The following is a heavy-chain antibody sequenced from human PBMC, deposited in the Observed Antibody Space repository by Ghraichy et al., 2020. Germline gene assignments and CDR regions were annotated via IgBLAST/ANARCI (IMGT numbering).Heavy chain of an antibody. Sequence: SETLSLTCTVSGGSISSGHYYWGWIRQSPGKGLEWIGYIYYSGSSYYNPSLKSRVTISVDSSKNHFSLQLSSVTAADTALYYCARYVCSSTKCPSFDSWGQGTLVTVSS. D-gene: IGHD2-2*01. CDR1: GGSISSGHYY. J-gene: IGHJ4*02. V-gene: IGHV4-39*02. CDR3: ARYVCSSTKCPSFDS. CDR2: IYYSGSS.